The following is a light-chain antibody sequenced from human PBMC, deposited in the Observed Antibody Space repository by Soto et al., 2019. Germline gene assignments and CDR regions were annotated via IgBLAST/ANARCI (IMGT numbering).Light chain of an antibody. CDR2: DVS. Sequence: QSALTQPRSVSGSPGQSVTISCTGTSSDVGGYNYVSWYQQHPGKAPKLMIYDVSKRPSGVPDRFSGSKSGTTASLTISGLQAEDEADYYCSSYAGSYTDVFGTGTKVTVL. CDR1: SSDVGGYNY. V-gene: IGLV2-11*01. J-gene: IGLJ1*01. CDR3: SSYAGSYTDV.